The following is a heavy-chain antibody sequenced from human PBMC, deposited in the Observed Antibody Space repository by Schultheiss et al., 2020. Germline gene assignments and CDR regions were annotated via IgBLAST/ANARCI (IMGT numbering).Heavy chain of an antibody. CDR3: TTDPRD. CDR2: IKSKTDGGTT. CDR1: GFTFSSYG. J-gene: IGHJ4*02. D-gene: IGHD3-10*01. V-gene: IGHV3-15*01. Sequence: GESLKISCAASGFTFSSYGMHWVRQAPGKGLEWVGRIKSKTDGGTTDYAAPVKGRFTISRDDSKNSVYLQMNSLKIEDTAVYFCTTDPRDWGQGTLVTVSS.